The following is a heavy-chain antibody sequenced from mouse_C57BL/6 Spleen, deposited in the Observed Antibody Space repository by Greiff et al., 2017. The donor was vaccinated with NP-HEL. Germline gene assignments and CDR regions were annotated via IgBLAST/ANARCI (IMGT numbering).Heavy chain of an antibody. CDR1: GYTFTDYE. D-gene: IGHD3-3*01. J-gene: IGHJ2*01. V-gene: IGHV1-15*01. CDR3: TRRGWDYCDY. CDR2: IDPETGGT. Sequence: VQLQQSGAELVRPGASVTLSCKASGYTFTDYEMHWVKQTPVHGLEWIGAIDPETGGTAYNQKFKGKAILTADKSSSTAYMELRSLTSEDSAVYYCTRRGWDYCDYWGQGTTLTVSS.